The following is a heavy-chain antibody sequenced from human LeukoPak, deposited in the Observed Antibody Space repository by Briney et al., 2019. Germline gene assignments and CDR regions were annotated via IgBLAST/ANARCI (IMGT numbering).Heavy chain of an antibody. CDR3: ATIGARVAVAGTRAFDY. J-gene: IGHJ4*02. D-gene: IGHD6-19*01. CDR1: GFTFSSYG. V-gene: IGHV3-30*02. Sequence: GGSLRLSCAASGFTFSSYGMNWVRQAPGKGLEWVAFIRYDGSNKYYADSVKGRFTISRDNSKNTLYLQMNSLRAEDTAVYYCATIGARVAVAGTRAFDYWGQGTLVTVSS. CDR2: IRYDGSNK.